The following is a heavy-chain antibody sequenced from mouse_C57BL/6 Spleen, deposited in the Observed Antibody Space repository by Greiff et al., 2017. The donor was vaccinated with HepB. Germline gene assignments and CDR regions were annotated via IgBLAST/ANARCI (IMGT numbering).Heavy chain of an antibody. CDR2: ISNGGGST. D-gene: IGHD2-3*01. CDR1: GFTFSDYY. CDR3: ARPGVYDGYDYYAMDY. Sequence: DVMLVESGGGLVQPGGSLKLSCAASGFTFSDYYMYWVRQTPEKRLEWVAYISNGGGSTYYPDTVKGRFTISRDNAKNTLYLQMSRLKSEDTAMYYCARPGVYDGYDYYAMDYWGQGTSVTVSS. V-gene: IGHV5-12*01. J-gene: IGHJ4*01.